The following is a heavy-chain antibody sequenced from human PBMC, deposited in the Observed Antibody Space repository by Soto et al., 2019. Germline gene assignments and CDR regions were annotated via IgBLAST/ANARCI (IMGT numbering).Heavy chain of an antibody. Sequence: EVQLVESGGGLVQPGGSLRLSCAASGFTFNNYEMNWVRQAPGKGLEWVSYISSSGNTIYYADSVKGRFTISRDNAKNSLYLQMNSLRSEDTAVYYCARDANWGPGDYWGQGTLVTVSS. D-gene: IGHD7-27*01. V-gene: IGHV3-48*03. CDR3: ARDANWGPGDY. J-gene: IGHJ4*02. CDR2: ISSSGNTI. CDR1: GFTFNNYE.